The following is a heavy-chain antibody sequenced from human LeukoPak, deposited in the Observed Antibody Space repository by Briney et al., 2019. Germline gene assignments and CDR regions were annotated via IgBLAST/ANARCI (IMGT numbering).Heavy chain of an antibody. CDR3: ARQYSSSSREVDY. CDR2: IYPGDSDT. D-gene: IGHD6-6*01. V-gene: IGHV5-51*01. J-gene: IGHJ4*02. Sequence: GESLKISCKGSGYSFTSYWIGWVRQMPGKGLEWVGIIYPGDSDTRYSLSFQGQVTISADKSISTAYLQWSSVKASDTAMYYCARQYSSSSREVDYWGQGTLVTVSS. CDR1: GYSFTSYW.